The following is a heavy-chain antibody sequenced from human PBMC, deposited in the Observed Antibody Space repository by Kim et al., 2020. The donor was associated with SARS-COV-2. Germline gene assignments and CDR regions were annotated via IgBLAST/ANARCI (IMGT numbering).Heavy chain of an antibody. V-gene: IGHV3-30*18. D-gene: IGHD3-10*01. Sequence: GGSLRLSCAASGFTFSSYGMHWVRQAPGKGLEWVAVISYDGSNKYYADSVKGRFTISRDNSKNTLYLQMNSLRAEDTAVYYCAKGQEATMVRGVIIPLDYWGQGTLVTVSS. CDR2: ISYDGSNK. J-gene: IGHJ4*02. CDR3: AKGQEATMVRGVIIPLDY. CDR1: GFTFSSYG.